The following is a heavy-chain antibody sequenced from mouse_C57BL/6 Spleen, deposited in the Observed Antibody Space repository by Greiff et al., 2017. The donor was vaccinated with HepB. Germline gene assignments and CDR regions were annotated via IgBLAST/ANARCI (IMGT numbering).Heavy chain of an antibody. CDR1: GFTFTDYY. Sequence: EVKVVESGGGLVQPGGSLSLSCAASGFTFTDYYMSWVRQPPGKALEWLGFIRNKANRYTTEYSASVKGRFTISRDNSQSILYLQMNALRAEDSATYYCARSRLTYDYFDYWGQGTTLTVSS. CDR2: IRNKANRYTT. D-gene: IGHD1-2*01. CDR3: ARSRLTYDYFDY. V-gene: IGHV7-3*01. J-gene: IGHJ2*01.